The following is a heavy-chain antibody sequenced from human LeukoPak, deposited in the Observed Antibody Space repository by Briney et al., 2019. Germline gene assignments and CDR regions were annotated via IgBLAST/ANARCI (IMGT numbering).Heavy chain of an antibody. J-gene: IGHJ3*02. V-gene: IGHV3-53*01. Sequence: AGGSLRLSCAASGFTVSGNCMSWVRQAPGKGLEWVSFIYSGGTTYYADSVKGRFTISRDNAKNSLYLQLNSLRAEDTAVYYCARGKAFDIWGQGTMVTVSS. CDR2: IYSGGTT. CDR3: ARGKAFDI. CDR1: GFTVSGNC.